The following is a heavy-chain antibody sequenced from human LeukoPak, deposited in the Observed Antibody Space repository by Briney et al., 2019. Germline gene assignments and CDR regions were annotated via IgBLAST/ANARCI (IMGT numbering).Heavy chain of an antibody. CDR2: ISYGGST. J-gene: IGHJ3*02. D-gene: IGHD3-9*01. Sequence: SETLSLTCTVSGGSISSSSYYWGWIRQPPGKGLEWIGHISYGGSTNYNPSLKSRVTVSIDTSKNQVSLKLSSMTAADTAVYYCARGFDGPNAFDIWGQGTMVTVSS. V-gene: IGHV4-61*05. CDR3: ARGFDGPNAFDI. CDR1: GGSISSSSYY.